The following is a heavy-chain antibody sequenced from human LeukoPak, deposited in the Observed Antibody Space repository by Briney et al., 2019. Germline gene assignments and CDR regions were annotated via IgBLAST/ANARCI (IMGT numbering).Heavy chain of an antibody. CDR3: ARASIVVVPAAIYYGDYYYYMDV. Sequence: SVKVSCKASGGTFSSYAISWVRQAPGQGLEWMGGIIPIFGTANYAQKFQGRVTITTDESTSTASMELSSLRSEDTAVYYCARASIVVVPAAIYYGDYYYYMDVWGKGTTVTVSS. D-gene: IGHD2-2*01. V-gene: IGHV1-69*05. CDR1: GGTFSSYA. J-gene: IGHJ6*03. CDR2: IIPIFGTA.